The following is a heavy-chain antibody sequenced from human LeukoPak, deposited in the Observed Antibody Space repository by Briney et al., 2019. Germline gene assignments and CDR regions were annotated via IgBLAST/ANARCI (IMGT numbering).Heavy chain of an antibody. CDR2: INPNSGGT. CDR3: ARRVPTMVRGGDNWFDP. J-gene: IGHJ5*02. D-gene: IGHD3-10*01. Sequence: GASVKVSCKASGYTFTGYYMHWVRQAPGQGLEWMRRINPNSGGTNYAQKFQGRVTMTRDTSISTAYMELSRLRSDDTAVYYCARRVPTMVRGGDNWFDPWGQGTLVTVSS. CDR1: GYTFTGYY. V-gene: IGHV1-2*06.